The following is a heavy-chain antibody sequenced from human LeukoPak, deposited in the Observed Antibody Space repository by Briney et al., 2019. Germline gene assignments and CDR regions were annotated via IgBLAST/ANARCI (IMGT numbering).Heavy chain of an antibody. Sequence: GASVKVSCKASGYTFSIYGISWVRQAPGQGLEWMGWINAHNGNTNYAQKLQGRVTMTTDTSTSTAYMELRSLRSDDTAVYYCVRDSVIQYDVLHSWGQGTLVTVSS. V-gene: IGHV1-18*01. D-gene: IGHD3-9*01. CDR2: INAHNGNT. CDR1: GYTFSIYG. J-gene: IGHJ5*02. CDR3: VRDSVIQYDVLHS.